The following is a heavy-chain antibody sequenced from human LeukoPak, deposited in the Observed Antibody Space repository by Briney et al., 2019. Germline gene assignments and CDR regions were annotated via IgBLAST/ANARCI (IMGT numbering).Heavy chain of an antibody. J-gene: IGHJ4*02. CDR1: GYTFTSYG. D-gene: IGHD5-12*01. V-gene: IGHV1-18*01. CDR3: ARHRGYSGYDRKAVNDY. Sequence: ASVKVSCKASGYTFTSYGISWVRQAPGQGLEWMGWISAYNGNTNYAQKLQGRVTMTTDTSTSTAYMELRGLRSDDTAVYYCARHRGYSGYDRKAVNDYWGQGTLVTVSS. CDR2: ISAYNGNT.